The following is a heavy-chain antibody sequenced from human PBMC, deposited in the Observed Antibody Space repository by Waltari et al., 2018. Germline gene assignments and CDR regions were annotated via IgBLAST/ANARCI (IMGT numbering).Heavy chain of an antibody. D-gene: IGHD2-21*02. CDR1: GFTFSSYA. J-gene: IGHJ2*01. CDR3: AKDKGGNYSWYFDL. Sequence: EVQLLESGGGLVQPGGSLRLSCAASGFTFSSYAMSWVRQAPGKGLEWVSAISGSGGRTDYADSVKGRFTISRDNSKNTLYLQMNSLRAEDTAVYYCAKDKGGNYSWYFDLWGRGTLVTVSS. V-gene: IGHV3-23*01. CDR2: ISGSGGRT.